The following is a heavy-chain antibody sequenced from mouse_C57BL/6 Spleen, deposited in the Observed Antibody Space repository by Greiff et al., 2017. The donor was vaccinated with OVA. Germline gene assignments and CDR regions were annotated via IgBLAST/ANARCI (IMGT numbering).Heavy chain of an antibody. J-gene: IGHJ4*01. V-gene: IGHV1-80*01. CDR3: ARSSSHPAAMDY. Sequence: VKLVESGAELVKPGASVKISCKASGYAFSSYWMNWVKQRPGKGLEWIGQIYPGDGDTNYNGKFKGKATLTADKSSSTAYMQLSSLTSEDSAVYFCARSSSHPAAMDYWGQGTSVTVSS. CDR2: IYPGDGDT. CDR1: GYAFSSYW. D-gene: IGHD1-1*01.